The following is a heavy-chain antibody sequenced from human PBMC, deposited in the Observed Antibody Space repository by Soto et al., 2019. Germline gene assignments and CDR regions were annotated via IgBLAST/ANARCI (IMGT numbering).Heavy chain of an antibody. CDR2: IYYSGPT. J-gene: IGHJ3*01. CDR3: ARQTGDFRSGYTGAFEL. CDR1: GGSVSSTDHY. V-gene: IGHV4-39*01. D-gene: IGHD3-3*01. Sequence: QLQLQESGPGLVKPSETLSLNCSVSGGSVSSTDHYWGWIRQPPGKGLEWIGSIYYSGPTYYNPSLKSRVTMSVDTSKNQFSLKLSSVTAADTAMFYCARQTGDFRSGYTGAFELWGHGTKVTVSS.